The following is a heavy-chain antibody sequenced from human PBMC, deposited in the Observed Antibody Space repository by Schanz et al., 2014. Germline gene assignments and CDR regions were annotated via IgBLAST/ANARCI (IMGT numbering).Heavy chain of an antibody. D-gene: IGHD1-7*01. Sequence: QVQLQQWGAGLLKPSETLSLTCAFSGGSFSGYWWTWVRQSPGKGLEWIGEVNHGGYTNYNPSLRSRVTVSVDMSKKQFSLRLSSVTAADTAAYYCATWSETRLFHNWGQGTLVTVSS. CDR2: VNHGGYT. V-gene: IGHV4-34*01. J-gene: IGHJ4*02. CDR3: ATWSETRLFHN. CDR1: GGSFSGYW.